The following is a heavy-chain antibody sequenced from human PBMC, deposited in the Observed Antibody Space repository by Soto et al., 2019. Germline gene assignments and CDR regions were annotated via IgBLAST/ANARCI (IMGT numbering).Heavy chain of an antibody. CDR1: GFSLSTSGVG. V-gene: IGHV2-5*02. CDR3: AHRRGGSFYGY. Sequence: QITLRESGPTLLKPTQTLTLTCTFSGFSLSTSGVGVGWIRQPPGKALEWLALIYWDDDKRYSPSLKNRLTIAKGTSEHQVVLTMTNMDPVDTATYYCAHRRGGSFYGYWGQGALVTVSS. J-gene: IGHJ4*02. CDR2: IYWDDDK. D-gene: IGHD1-26*01.